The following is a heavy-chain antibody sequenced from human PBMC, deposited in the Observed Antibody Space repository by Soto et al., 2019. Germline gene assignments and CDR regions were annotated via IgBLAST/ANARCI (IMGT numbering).Heavy chain of an antibody. D-gene: IGHD6-13*01. J-gene: IGHJ5*02. V-gene: IGHV4-34*01. CDR3: ARGAAAGTENWFDP. CDR1: GGSFSGYY. Sequence: QVQLQQWGAGLLKPSETLSLTCAVYGGSFSGYYWSWIRQPPGKGLEWIGEINHSGSTNYNPSLKSRVTXXVXTXXNQFSLKLSSVTAADTAVYYCARGAAAGTENWFDPWGQGTLVTVSS. CDR2: INHSGST.